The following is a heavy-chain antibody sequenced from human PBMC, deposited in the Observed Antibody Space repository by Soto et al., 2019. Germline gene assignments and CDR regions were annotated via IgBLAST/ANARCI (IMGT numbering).Heavy chain of an antibody. D-gene: IGHD2-2*01. CDR2: INPLSGIS. J-gene: IGHJ4*02. Sequence: QVQLVQSGAEVKKPESSVKVSCKTSGGTFVRHVISWVRQAPGQGPEWMGKINPLSGISNYAQKFQDRVTFTADTDSSTAYMELSSLRSDDTAVYYCATPACAATWCSPSHNLDHWGQGTLVTFSS. CDR1: GGTFVRHV. CDR3: ATPACAATWCSPSHNLDH. V-gene: IGHV1-69*09.